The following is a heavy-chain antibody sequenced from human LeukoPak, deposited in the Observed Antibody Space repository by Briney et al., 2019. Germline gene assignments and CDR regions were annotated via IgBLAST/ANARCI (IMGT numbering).Heavy chain of an antibody. D-gene: IGHD3-10*01. CDR3: ARGWGTYHVLLRDNWFDP. V-gene: IGHV4-39*07. CDR2: IYYSGST. CDR1: GGSISSSSYY. J-gene: IGHJ5*02. Sequence: SETLSLTCTVSGGSISSSSYYWGWIRQPPGKGLEWIGSIYYSGSTNYNPSLKSRVTISVDTSKNQFSLKLSSVTAADTAVYYCARGWGTYHVLLRDNWFDPWGQGTLVTVSS.